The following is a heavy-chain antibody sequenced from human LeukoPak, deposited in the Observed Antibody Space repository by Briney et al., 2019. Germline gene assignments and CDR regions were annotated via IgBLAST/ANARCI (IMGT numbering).Heavy chain of an antibody. CDR2: ISNIGTTT. Sequence: GGSLRLSCTASAFTLGDWYMSWIRQAPGKGLEWISYISNIGTTTYYAESVKGRFTISRDNAKNSLYLQMNSLRAEDTAVYYCACGFRYLGHDFWGQGTLVTVSS. CDR3: ACGFRYLGHDF. CDR1: AFTLGDWY. D-gene: IGHD5-12*01. V-gene: IGHV3-11*01. J-gene: IGHJ4*02.